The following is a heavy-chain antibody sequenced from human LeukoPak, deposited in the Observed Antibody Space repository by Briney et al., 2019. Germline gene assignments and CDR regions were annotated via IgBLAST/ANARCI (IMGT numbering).Heavy chain of an antibody. CDR1: GGSISSYY. J-gene: IGHJ4*02. CDR2: IYTSGST. D-gene: IGHD3-22*01. V-gene: IGHV4-4*07. Sequence: SETLSLTCTVSGGSISSYYWSWIRRPAGKGLEWIGRIYTSGSTNYNPSLKGRVTMSVDTSKNQFSLKLSSVTAADTAVYYCARGPLYDSSGYPGDYWGQGTLVTVSS. CDR3: ARGPLYDSSGYPGDY.